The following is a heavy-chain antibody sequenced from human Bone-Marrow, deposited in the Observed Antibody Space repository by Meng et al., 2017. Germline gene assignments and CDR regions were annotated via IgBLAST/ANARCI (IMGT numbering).Heavy chain of an antibody. V-gene: IGHV1-2*06. J-gene: IGHJ1*01. CDR1: GYSFTGYN. CDR2: MNANSGST. CDR3: AREVENDENSGYFEYFQH. Sequence: VEQDGAGGEKAGSSVKVSCKASGYSFTGYNRHWVRRAPGQGVGWMVRMNANSGSTNNAQKIQGRVTMTRDTANSTAYKELSRLRSDDTAVYDWAREVENDENSGYFEYFQHWGQGTLVTVSS. D-gene: IGHD3-22*01.